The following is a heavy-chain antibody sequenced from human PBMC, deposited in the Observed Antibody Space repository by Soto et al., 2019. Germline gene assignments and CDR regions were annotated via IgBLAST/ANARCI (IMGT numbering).Heavy chain of an antibody. CDR3: ARGGLYCSGGSCYSGRSSYYFDY. V-gene: IGHV4-31*03. J-gene: IGHJ4*02. CDR1: GGSISSGGYY. Sequence: SETLSLTCTVSGGSISSGGYYWSWIRQHPGKGLEWIGYIFYSGTTYYNPSLKSRVTISVDTSKNQFSLKLSSVTAADTAVYYCARGGLYCSGGSCYSGRSSYYFDYWGQGTLVTVSS. CDR2: IFYSGTT. D-gene: IGHD2-15*01.